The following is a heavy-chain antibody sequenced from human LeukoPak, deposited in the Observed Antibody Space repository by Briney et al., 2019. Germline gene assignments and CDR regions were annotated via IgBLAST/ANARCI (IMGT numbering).Heavy chain of an antibody. V-gene: IGHV1-18*01. J-gene: IGHJ3*02. CDR1: GYTFTSYG. CDR3: ARDRSYDILTGYPDNDAFDI. D-gene: IGHD3-9*01. Sequence: GASVKVSCKASGYTFTSYGINWVRQAPGQGLEWMRWISAYNGNTNYAQKLQGRVTMTTDTSTSTAYMELRSLRSDDTAVYYCARDRSYDILTGYPDNDAFDIWGQGTMVTVSS. CDR2: ISAYNGNT.